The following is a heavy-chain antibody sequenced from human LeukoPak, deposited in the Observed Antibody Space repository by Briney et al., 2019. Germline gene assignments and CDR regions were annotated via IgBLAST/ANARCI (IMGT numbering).Heavy chain of an antibody. D-gene: IGHD6-13*01. J-gene: IGHJ4*02. CDR3: ARGVYVAAAQYGY. Sequence: SETLSLTCTVSGGSMSSYYWSWIRQPPGKGLEWIGYIYYSGTTNYNPSLKSRVTISVDTSKNQFSLKLSSVTAADTAVYYCARGVYVAAAQYGYWGQGTLVTVSS. CDR2: IYYSGTT. CDR1: GGSMSSYY. V-gene: IGHV4-59*01.